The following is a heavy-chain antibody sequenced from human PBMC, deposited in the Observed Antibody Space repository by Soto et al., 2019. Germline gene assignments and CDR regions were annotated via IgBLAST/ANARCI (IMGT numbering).Heavy chain of an antibody. D-gene: IGHD1-26*01. CDR1: EFTFSSYA. J-gene: IGHJ4*02. CDR3: ARRGSGSYYDY. Sequence: EVQLLESGGGLVQPGGSLRLSCAASEFTFSSYAMRWVRQAPVKGLEWVSAISGSGDSTYYADSVKGRFTISRDNSKNTLYLQMNSLIAEDTAVYYCARRGSGSYYDYCGQGTLVTVSS. CDR2: ISGSGDST. V-gene: IGHV3-23*01.